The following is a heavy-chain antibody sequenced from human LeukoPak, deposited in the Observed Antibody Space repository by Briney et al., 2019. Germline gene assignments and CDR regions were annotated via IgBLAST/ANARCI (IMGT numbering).Heavy chain of an antibody. D-gene: IGHD1-14*01. V-gene: IGHV3-64*02. CDR2: IGAAGAHT. CDR3: ARELGGTKTGGFDI. CDR1: GFRFSYHD. J-gene: IGHJ3*02. Sequence: GSLRLSCAASGFRFSYHDMHWVRQAPGKGLEFVSSIGAAGAHTFYADSVKGRYTISRDNFQSTMYLQMDGLRPEDSAVYYCARELGGTKTGGFDIWGQGTVVTVSS.